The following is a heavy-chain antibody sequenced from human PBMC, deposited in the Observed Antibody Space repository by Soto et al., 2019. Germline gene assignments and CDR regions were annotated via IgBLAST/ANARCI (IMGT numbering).Heavy chain of an antibody. CDR3: AREGAVAGGNWFDP. CDR2: IYYSGST. J-gene: IGHJ5*02. D-gene: IGHD6-19*01. CDR1: GGSISSYY. V-gene: IGHV4-59*01. Sequence: SETLSLTCTVSGGSISSYYWSWIRRPPGKGLEWIGYIYYSGSTNYNPSLKSRVTISVDTSKNQFSLKLSSVTAADTAVYYCAREGAVAGGNWFDPWGQGTLGIVS.